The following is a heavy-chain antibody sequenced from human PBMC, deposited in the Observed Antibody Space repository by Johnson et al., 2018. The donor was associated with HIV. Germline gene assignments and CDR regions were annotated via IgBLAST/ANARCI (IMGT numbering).Heavy chain of an antibody. CDR3: ARPRPGIAARPIPGSGAFDI. J-gene: IGHJ3*02. D-gene: IGHD6-6*01. CDR2: INWNGGST. V-gene: IGHV3-74*01. CDR1: GFTFSSFW. Sequence: MLLVESGGGLVQPGGSLRLSCAASGFTFSSFWMHWVRQAPGKWLVWVSRINWNGGSTGYADSVKGRFTISRDNAKKSVDLQMSSLRVEDTAVYFWARPRPGIAARPIPGSGAFDIWGQGTMVTVSS.